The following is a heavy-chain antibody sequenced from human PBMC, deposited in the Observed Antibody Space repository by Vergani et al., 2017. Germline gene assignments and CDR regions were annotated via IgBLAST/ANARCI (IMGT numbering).Heavy chain of an antibody. CDR1: GGTFGSHT. Sequence: QVQLEQSGAEVKKPGSSVTVSCRASGGTFGSHTISWVRQAPGQGLEWMGWISAYNGNTNYPEKFQGRLTMTTDTSTRTAYMELRSLRSDDTAVYYCARGNCGVNCPKYNWLAPWGRGILVTVSS. CDR3: ARGNCGVNCPKYNWLAP. D-gene: IGHD2-21*01. CDR2: ISAYNGNT. V-gene: IGHV1-18*01. J-gene: IGHJ5*02.